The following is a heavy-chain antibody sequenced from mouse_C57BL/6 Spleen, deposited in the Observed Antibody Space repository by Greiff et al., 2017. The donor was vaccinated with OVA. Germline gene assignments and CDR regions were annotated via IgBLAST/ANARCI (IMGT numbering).Heavy chain of an antibody. Sequence: VQLMESGPGLVAPSQSLSITCTVSGFSLTSYAISWVRQPPGKGLEWLGVIWTGGGTNYNSALKSRLSISKDNSKSQVFLKMNSLQTDDTARYYCARMIYYDYDDGAWFAYWGQGTLVTVSA. CDR1: GFSLTSYA. J-gene: IGHJ3*01. D-gene: IGHD2-4*01. CDR2: IWTGGGT. CDR3: ARMIYYDYDDGAWFAY. V-gene: IGHV2-9-1*01.